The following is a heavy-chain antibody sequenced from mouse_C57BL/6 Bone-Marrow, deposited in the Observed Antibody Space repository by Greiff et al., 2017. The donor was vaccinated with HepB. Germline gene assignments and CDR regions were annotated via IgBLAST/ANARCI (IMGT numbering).Heavy chain of an antibody. Sequence: QVQLQQSDAELVKPGASVKISCKVSGYTFTDHTIHWMKQRPEQGLEWIGYIYPRDGSTKYNEKFKGKATLTADKFSSTAYMQLNSLTSEDSAVYFWSHDGYYAWFAYWGQGTLVTVSA. CDR2: IYPRDGST. CDR3: SHDGYYAWFAY. CDR1: GYTFTDHT. D-gene: IGHD2-3*01. J-gene: IGHJ3*01. V-gene: IGHV1-78*01.